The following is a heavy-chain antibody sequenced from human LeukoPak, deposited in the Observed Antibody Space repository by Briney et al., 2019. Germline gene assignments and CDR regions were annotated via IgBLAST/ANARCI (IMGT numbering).Heavy chain of an antibody. Sequence: SETLSLTCTVSGGSISSSSYYWGWSRQPPGKGLEWIGSIYYSGSTNYNPSLKSRVTISVDTSKNQFSLKLSSVTAADTAVYYCASEYDSSGYFYWGQGTLVTVSS. D-gene: IGHD3-22*01. J-gene: IGHJ4*02. CDR1: GGSISSSSYY. CDR3: ASEYDSSGYFY. V-gene: IGHV4-39*07. CDR2: IYYSGST.